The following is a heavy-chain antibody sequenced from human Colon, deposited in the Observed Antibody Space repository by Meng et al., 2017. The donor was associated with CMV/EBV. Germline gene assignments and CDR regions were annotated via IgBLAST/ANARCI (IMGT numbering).Heavy chain of an antibody. J-gene: IGHJ4*02. Sequence: RLTCLTSGFMFRNYAISWVRQAPGKGLEWVSAITGSGDRTFYTDSVRGRFTISRDNSKNTVYLHMTSLRADDTATYYCLRDPLLLPRRYWGQGTLVTVS. V-gene: IGHV3-23*01. CDR3: LRDPLLLPRRY. CDR1: GFMFRNYA. D-gene: IGHD3-3*01. CDR2: ITGSGDRT.